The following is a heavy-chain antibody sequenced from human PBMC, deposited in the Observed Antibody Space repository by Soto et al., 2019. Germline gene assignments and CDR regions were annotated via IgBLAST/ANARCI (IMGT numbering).Heavy chain of an antibody. V-gene: IGHV1-18*01. J-gene: IGHJ5*02. D-gene: IGHD3-10*01. CDR3: GGGGGRGRPPGWFDP. Sequence: ASVKVSCKASGYTFTSYGISWVRQAPGQGLEWMGWISAYNGNTNYAQKLQGRVTMTTDTPTSTAYMELRSLRSDDTAVYYCGGGGGRGRPPGWFDPGGKETRVTFP. CDR2: ISAYNGNT. CDR1: GYTFTSYG.